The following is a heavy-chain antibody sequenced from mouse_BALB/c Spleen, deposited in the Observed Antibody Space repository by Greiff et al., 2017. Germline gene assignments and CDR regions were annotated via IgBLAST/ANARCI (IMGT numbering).Heavy chain of an antibody. CDR2: ISYSGST. J-gene: IGHJ2*01. CDR3: ARAYGSRKDFDY. D-gene: IGHD1-1*01. CDR1: GDSITSGY. Sequence: EVQLQQSGPSLVKPSQTLSLTCSVTGDSITSGYWNWIRKFPGNKLEYMGYISYSGSTYYNPSLKSRISITRDTSKNQYYLQLNSVTTEDTATYYCARAYGSRKDFDYWGQGTTLTVSS. V-gene: IGHV3-8*02.